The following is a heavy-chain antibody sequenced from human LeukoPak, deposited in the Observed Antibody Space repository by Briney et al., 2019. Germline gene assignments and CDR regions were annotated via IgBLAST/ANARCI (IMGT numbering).Heavy chain of an antibody. CDR2: ISGSGGST. CDR3: AKETTGSWYGKDYFDY. CDR1: GFTFSSYG. Sequence: GGSLRLSCAASGFTFSSYGMSWVRQAPGKGLEWVSAISGSGGSTYYADSVKGRFTISRDNSKNTLYLQMNSLRAEDTAVYYCAKETTGSWYGKDYFDYWGQGTLVTVSS. V-gene: IGHV3-23*01. D-gene: IGHD6-13*01. J-gene: IGHJ4*02.